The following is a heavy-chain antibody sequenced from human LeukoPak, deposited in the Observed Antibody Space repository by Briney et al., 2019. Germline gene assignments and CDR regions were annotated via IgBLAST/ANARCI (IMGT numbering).Heavy chain of an antibody. CDR1: GFTFSSNW. V-gene: IGHV3-74*01. J-gene: IGHJ3*02. Sequence: GGSLRLSCAASGFTFSSNWMHWVRQGPGKGLVWVSRISTDGSSTTYADSVKGRFTISRDNAKNTLYLQMNSLRAEDTAVFYCARARGTMVDAFDIWGQGTMVTVSS. CDR3: ARARGTMVDAFDI. D-gene: IGHD3-10*01. CDR2: ISTDGSST.